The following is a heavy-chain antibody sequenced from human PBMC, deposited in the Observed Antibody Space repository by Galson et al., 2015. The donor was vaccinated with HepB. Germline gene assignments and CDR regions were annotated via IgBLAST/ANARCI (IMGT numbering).Heavy chain of an antibody. Sequence: SLRHSCAASGFTFSDYYMSWIRQAPGKGLEWVSYISSSGSTIYYADSVKGRFTISRDNAKNSLYLQMNSLRAKDTAVYYCASNKHYYYYGMDVWGQGTTVTVSS. D-gene: IGHD1/OR15-1a*01. CDR2: ISSSGSTI. J-gene: IGHJ6*02. CDR3: ASNKHYYYYGMDV. V-gene: IGHV3-11*01. CDR1: GFTFSDYY.